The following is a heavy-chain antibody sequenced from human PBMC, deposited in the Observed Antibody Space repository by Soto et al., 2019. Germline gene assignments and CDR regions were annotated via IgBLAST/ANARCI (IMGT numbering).Heavy chain of an antibody. CDR3: ARDTRAVAEGAEDYYYYGMDV. CDR2: IWYDGSNK. Sequence: GGSLRLSCAASGFTFSSYGMHWVRQAPGKGLEWVAVIWYDGSNKYYADSVKGRFTISRDNSKNTLYLQMNSLRAEDTAVYYCARDTRAVAEGAEDYYYYGMDVWGQGTTVTVSS. CDR1: GFTFSSYG. V-gene: IGHV3-33*01. J-gene: IGHJ6*02. D-gene: IGHD6-19*01.